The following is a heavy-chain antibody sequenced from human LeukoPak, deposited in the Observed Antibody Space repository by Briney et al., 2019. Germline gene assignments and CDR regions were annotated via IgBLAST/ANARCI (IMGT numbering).Heavy chain of an antibody. CDR3: ARDATRGIAGSDDLDS. Sequence: GASVKLSCKASGYNFSSYYIQWVRQDPGQGLEWMGLLNPSRGTTAYAPKFQGRVTMTRDTSSNTVYMELRGLRSDDTAIYYCARDATRGIAGSDDLDSWGQGSLVTVPS. CDR2: LNPSRGTT. CDR1: GYNFSSYY. J-gene: IGHJ5*01. D-gene: IGHD3-10*01. V-gene: IGHV1-46*01.